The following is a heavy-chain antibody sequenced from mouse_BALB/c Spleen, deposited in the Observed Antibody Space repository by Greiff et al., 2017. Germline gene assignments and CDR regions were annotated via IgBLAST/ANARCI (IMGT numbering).Heavy chain of an antibody. CDR1: GYTFTSYW. CDR3: ARMITFDY. Sequence: VQLQQSGAELAKPGASVKMSCKASGYTFTSYWMHWVKQRPGQGLEWIGYINPSTGYTEYNQKFKDKATLTADKSSSTAYMQLSSLTSEDSAVYYCARMITFDYWGQGTTLTVSS. CDR2: INPSTGYT. V-gene: IGHV1-7*01. J-gene: IGHJ2*01. D-gene: IGHD2-4*01.